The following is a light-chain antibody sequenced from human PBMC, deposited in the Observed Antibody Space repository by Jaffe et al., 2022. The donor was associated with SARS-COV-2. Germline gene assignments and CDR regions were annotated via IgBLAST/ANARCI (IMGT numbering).Light chain of an antibody. J-gene: IGLJ2*01. Sequence: QSALTQPPSASGPPGQSVAISCTGTSSDVGGYNYVSWYQQHPGKAPKLMIYEVNKRPSGVPDRFSGSKSGNTASLTVSGLQAEDEADYYCSSYGGSNNLIFGGGTKLTVL. CDR2: EVN. V-gene: IGLV2-8*01. CDR3: SSYGGSNNLI. CDR1: SSDVGGYNY.